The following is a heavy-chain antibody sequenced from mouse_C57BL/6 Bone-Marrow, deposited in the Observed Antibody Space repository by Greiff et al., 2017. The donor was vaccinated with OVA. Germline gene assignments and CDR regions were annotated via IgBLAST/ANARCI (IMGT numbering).Heavy chain of an antibody. CDR3: TRPGTGWFAY. V-gene: IGHV1-7*01. J-gene: IGHJ3*01. Sequence: QVQLQQSGAELAKPGASGKPPGKASGYTSTSYWMQGVTQRPGQGLEGIEYIKPGSGYTKYNQKLKDKATLTEDKSSSTAYMQLSSLTYEDSAVYYCTRPGTGWFAYWGQGTLVTVSA. D-gene: IGHD3-3*01. CDR1: GYTSTSYW. CDR2: IKPGSGYT.